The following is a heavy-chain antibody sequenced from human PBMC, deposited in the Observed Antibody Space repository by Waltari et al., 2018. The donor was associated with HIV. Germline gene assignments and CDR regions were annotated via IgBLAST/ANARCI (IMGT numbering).Heavy chain of an antibody. D-gene: IGHD6-13*01. Sequence: QVQLVQSGAEVKKPGAPVKVSCKAYGYTFTSYGISWVRQAPGQGLEWMGWISSYNGHTNYAKKLQGRVTMTTDTSTNTAYMELRRLRSDDTAVYYCARVRSSSWSPWYIDYCGQGTPVTVSS. CDR3: ARVRSSSWSPWYIDY. V-gene: IGHV1-18*01. CDR2: ISSYNGHT. CDR1: GYTFTSYG. J-gene: IGHJ4*02.